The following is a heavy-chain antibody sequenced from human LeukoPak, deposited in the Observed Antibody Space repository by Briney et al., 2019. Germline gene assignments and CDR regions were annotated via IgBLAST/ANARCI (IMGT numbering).Heavy chain of an antibody. J-gene: IGHJ4*02. Sequence: GGSLRVSCAASGFTFSSHAMSCVRQAPGKGLEWVSAISGSGGSTYYADSVKGRFTISRDNSKNTLYLQMNSLRAEDTAVYYCASTATVVVPAAIRYWGQGTLVTVSS. D-gene: IGHD2-2*01. V-gene: IGHV3-23*01. CDR3: ASTATVVVPAAIRY. CDR1: GFTFSSHA. CDR2: ISGSGGST.